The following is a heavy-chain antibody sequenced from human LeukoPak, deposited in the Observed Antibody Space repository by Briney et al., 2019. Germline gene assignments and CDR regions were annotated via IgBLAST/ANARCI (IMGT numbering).Heavy chain of an antibody. D-gene: IGHD1-26*01. Sequence: ASVKVSCKASGGTFSSYAISWVRQAPGQGLEWMGIINPSGGSTSYAQKFQGRVTMTRDTSTSTVYMELSSLRSEDTAVYYCARDCLGATNWFDPWGQGTLVTVSS. CDR1: GGTFSSYA. V-gene: IGHV1-46*01. CDR2: INPSGGST. J-gene: IGHJ5*02. CDR3: ARDCLGATNWFDP.